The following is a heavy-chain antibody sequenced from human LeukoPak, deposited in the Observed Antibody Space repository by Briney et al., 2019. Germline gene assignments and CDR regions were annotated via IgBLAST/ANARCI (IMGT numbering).Heavy chain of an antibody. CDR2: ISSSSSFI. CDR1: GFTFSDYY. CDR3: ARSRDGYNPDAFDV. V-gene: IGHV3-11*03. D-gene: IGHD5-24*01. Sequence: PGGSLRLSCAVSGFTFSDYYMSWIRQAPGKGLEWVSYISSSSSFINYADSVKGRFTISRDSAKNSLYLQMNSLRAQGTAVYYCARSRDGYNPDAFDVWGQGTMVTVSS. J-gene: IGHJ3*01.